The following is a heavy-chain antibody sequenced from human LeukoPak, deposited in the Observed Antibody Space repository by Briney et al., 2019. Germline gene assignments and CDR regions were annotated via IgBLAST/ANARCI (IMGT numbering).Heavy chain of an antibody. Sequence: GGSLRLSCAASGFAFTAYFIHWVRQPPGKGLEWVAVMSSDGNAIFYADSVRGRFTISRDNSKNTLYLQVNSLRVEDTAVYYCVREGEHFDYWGQGTLVTVSS. J-gene: IGHJ4*02. CDR1: GFAFTAYF. CDR2: MSSDGNAI. CDR3: VREGEHFDY. D-gene: IGHD1/OR15-1a*01. V-gene: IGHV3-30-3*01.